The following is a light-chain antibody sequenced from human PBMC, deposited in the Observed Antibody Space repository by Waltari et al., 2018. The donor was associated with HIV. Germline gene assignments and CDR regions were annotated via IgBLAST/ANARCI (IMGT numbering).Light chain of an antibody. Sequence: QSDLTQPRPVSGSPGQAANTTCTGPSSAVGRYNDVAWYQHHPGKAPRLMIYDVSKRPSGVPDRFSGSKSGNTASLTISGLQAEDEAAYYCCSYAGSYPSVFGAGTEVTVL. CDR1: SSAVGRYND. J-gene: IGLJ1*01. CDR3: CSYAGSYPSV. V-gene: IGLV2-11*01. CDR2: DVS.